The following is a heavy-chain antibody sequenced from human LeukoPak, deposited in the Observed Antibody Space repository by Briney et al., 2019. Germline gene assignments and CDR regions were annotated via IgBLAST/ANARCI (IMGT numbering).Heavy chain of an antibody. Sequence: GGSLRLSCAASGFSVSRNYLSWVRQAPGKGLEWVSVIYGGVTTDYADSVKGRFTISTDSSKNTLYLQMNSLRDEDTSVYYCARGGRTDSGSYPYGMDVWGQGATVTVSS. J-gene: IGHJ6*02. V-gene: IGHV3-66*01. CDR2: IYGGVTT. CDR3: ARGGRTDSGSYPYGMDV. D-gene: IGHD3-10*01. CDR1: GFSVSRNY.